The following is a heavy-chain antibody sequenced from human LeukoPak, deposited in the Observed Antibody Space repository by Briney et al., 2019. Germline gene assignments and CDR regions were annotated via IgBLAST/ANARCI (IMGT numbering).Heavy chain of an antibody. Sequence: TGGSLRLSCAASGFTFSSYAMSWVRQAPGKGLEWVSAISGSGGSTYYADSVKGRFTISRDNSKNTLYLQMNSLRAEDTAVYYCAKGSRPSENAFDIWGQGTMVTVSS. V-gene: IGHV3-23*01. J-gene: IGHJ3*02. CDR2: ISGSGGST. CDR3: AKGSRPSENAFDI. CDR1: GFTFSSYA. D-gene: IGHD2-2*01.